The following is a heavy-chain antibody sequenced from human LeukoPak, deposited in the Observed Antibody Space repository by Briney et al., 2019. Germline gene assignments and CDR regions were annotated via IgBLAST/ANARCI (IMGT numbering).Heavy chain of an antibody. CDR2: ISYDGSNK. CDR3: AKEGRAV. V-gene: IGHV3-30*18. CDR1: GFTFSSYG. J-gene: IGHJ4*02. Sequence: HPGGSLRLSCAASGFTFSSYGMHWVRQAPGKGLEWVAVISYDGSNKYYADSVKGRFTISRDNSKNTLYLQMNSLRAEDTAVYYCAKEGRAVWGQGTLVTVSS.